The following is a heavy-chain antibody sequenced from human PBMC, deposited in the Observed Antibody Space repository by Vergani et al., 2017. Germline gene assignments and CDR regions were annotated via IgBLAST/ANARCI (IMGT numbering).Heavy chain of an antibody. V-gene: IGHV1-46*01. CDR2: INPSGGST. D-gene: IGHD6-19*01. Sequence: QVQLVQSGAEVKKPGASVKVSCKASGYTFTSYYMHWVRQAPGQGLEWMGIINPSGGSTSYAQKFQGRVTMTRDTSTSTVYMELSSLRSEDTAVYYCASPLTYSSGWSVYYYYGMDVWGQGTTVTVSS. J-gene: IGHJ6*02. CDR3: ASPLTYSSGWSVYYYYGMDV. CDR1: GYTFTSYY.